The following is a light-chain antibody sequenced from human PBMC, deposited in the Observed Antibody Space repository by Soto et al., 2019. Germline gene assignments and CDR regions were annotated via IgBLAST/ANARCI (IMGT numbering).Light chain of an antibody. V-gene: IGKV3-15*01. J-gene: IGKJ5*01. Sequence: EIVLTQSPATLSVSPGESATLSCRASQSISSLLAWYQQKPGQAPRLLIYSASTRATGIPARFSGSGSGADFTLTISTLQSEDFAVYYCQQSYDWPITVGQGTRRAIK. CDR2: SAS. CDR3: QQSYDWPIT. CDR1: QSISSL.